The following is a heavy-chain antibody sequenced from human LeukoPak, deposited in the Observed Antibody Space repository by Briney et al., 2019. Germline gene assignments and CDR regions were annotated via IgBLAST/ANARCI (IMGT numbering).Heavy chain of an antibody. CDR3: AREVVVAATPVIDY. Sequence: GASVKVSCKASGYTFTSYDINWVRQATGQGLEWMGWMNPNSGNTGYAQKFQGRVTMTRNTSISTAYMELSSLRSEDTAVYYCAREVVVAATPVIDYWGQGTLVTVSS. CDR2: MNPNSGNT. J-gene: IGHJ4*02. D-gene: IGHD2-15*01. CDR1: GYTFTSYD. V-gene: IGHV1-8*01.